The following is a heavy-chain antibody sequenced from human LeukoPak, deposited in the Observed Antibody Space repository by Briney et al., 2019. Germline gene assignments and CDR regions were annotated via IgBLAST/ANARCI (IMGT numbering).Heavy chain of an antibody. Sequence: SQTLSLTCTVSGGSISSGDYYWSWIRQPPGKGLEWIGEINHSGSTNYNPSLKSRVTISVDTSKNQFSLKLSSVTAADTAVYYCARESYDSIDYWGQGTLVTVSS. CDR3: ARESYDSIDY. J-gene: IGHJ4*02. V-gene: IGHV4-30-4*01. CDR1: GGSISSGDYY. CDR2: INHSGST. D-gene: IGHD3-22*01.